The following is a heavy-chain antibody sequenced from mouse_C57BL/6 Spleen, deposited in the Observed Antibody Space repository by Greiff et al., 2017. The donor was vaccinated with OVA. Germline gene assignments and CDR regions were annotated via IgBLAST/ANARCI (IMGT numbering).Heavy chain of an antibody. CDR3: ARLTTVVASFYAMDY. J-gene: IGHJ4*01. CDR2: IWRGGST. D-gene: IGHD1-1*01. Sequence: QVQLQQSGPGLVQPSQSLSITCTVSGFSLTSYGVHWVRQSPGKGLEWLGVIWRGGSTDYNAAFISRLSISKDNYKSQVFFKMNSLQADDTAIYYCARLTTVVASFYAMDYWGQGTSVTVSS. V-gene: IGHV2-2*01. CDR1: GFSLTSYG.